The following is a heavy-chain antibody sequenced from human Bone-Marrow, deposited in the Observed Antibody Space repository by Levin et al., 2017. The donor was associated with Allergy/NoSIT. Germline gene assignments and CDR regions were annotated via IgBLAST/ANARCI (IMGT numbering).Heavy chain of an antibody. V-gene: IGHV3-74*01. D-gene: IGHD3-10*01. J-gene: IGHJ5*02. CDR1: GFTFSSSW. CDR2: INGDGSTT. Sequence: GESLKISCAASGFTFSSSWMHWVRQAPGKGLLWLARINGDGSTTRYADAVEGRFTISRDNAKNTLYLQMNSLRAEDTAVYYCSKDRVSGASDPWGQGTLVTVSS. CDR3: SKDRVSGASDP.